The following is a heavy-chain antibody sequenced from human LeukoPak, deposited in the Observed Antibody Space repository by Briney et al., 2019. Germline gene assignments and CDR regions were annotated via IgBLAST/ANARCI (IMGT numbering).Heavy chain of an antibody. CDR2: INSDGSST. CDR3: ARSTQWLPPDY. D-gene: IGHD6-19*01. J-gene: IGHJ4*02. V-gene: IGHV3-74*01. CDR1: GFSFSSYG. Sequence: GGSLRLSCAASGFSFSSYGMHWVRQAPGKGLVWVSRINSDGSSTSYADSVKGRFTISRDNAKNTLYLQMNSLRAEDTAVYYCARSTQWLPPDYWGQGTLVTVSS.